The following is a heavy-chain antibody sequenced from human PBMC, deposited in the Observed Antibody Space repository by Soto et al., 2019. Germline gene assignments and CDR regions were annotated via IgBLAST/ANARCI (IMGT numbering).Heavy chain of an antibody. CDR1: KFTFSDYG. Sequence: PVGSLRLSCVGSKFTFSDYGMHWVRQAPGRGLEWVALISFDGRYKYYGDSVKDRFTIARDNSKNTLYLQMNGLRPEDTAVYYCAKDLDVTRTEYYHYGMDVWGQGTTVTVSS. CDR3: AKDLDVTRTEYYHYGMDV. CDR2: ISFDGRYK. J-gene: IGHJ6*02. V-gene: IGHV3-30*18.